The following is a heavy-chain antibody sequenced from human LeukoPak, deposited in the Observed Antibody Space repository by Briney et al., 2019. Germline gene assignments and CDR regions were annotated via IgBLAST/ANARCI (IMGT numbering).Heavy chain of an antibody. CDR2: ISSSGSTI. CDR1: GFTFSSYE. D-gene: IGHD4-17*01. Sequence: GGSLRLSCAASGFTFSSYEMNWVRQAPGKGLEWVSYISSSGSTIYYADSVKGRFTISRDNSKNTLYLQMNSLRAEDTAVYYCAKEYGDYVRYFDYWGQGTLVTVSS. J-gene: IGHJ4*02. CDR3: AKEYGDYVRYFDY. V-gene: IGHV3-48*03.